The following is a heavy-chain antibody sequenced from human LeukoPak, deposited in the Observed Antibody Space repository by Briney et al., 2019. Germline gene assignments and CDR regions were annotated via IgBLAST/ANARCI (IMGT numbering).Heavy chain of an antibody. D-gene: IGHD6-19*01. V-gene: IGHV3-15*01. CDR2: IKSKTDGGTT. Sequence: GGSLRLSCAASGFIFSNAWMTWVRQAPGKGLEWVGRIKSKTDGGTTDYAAPVKGRFTISRDDSKNTLYLQMNSLKTKDTAVYYCTTALSQYSSGWYGNYFDYWGQGTLVTVSS. CDR3: TTALSQYSSGWYGNYFDY. CDR1: GFIFSNAW. J-gene: IGHJ4*02.